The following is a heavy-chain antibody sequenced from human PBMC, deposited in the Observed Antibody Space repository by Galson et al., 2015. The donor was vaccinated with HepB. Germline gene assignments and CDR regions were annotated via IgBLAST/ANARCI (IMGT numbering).Heavy chain of an antibody. CDR3: ARGAQMVRGVIVIQYYYGMDV. Sequence: SLRLSCAASGFTVSSNYMGWVRQAPGKGLEWVSVIYSGGSTYYADSVKGRFTISRDNSKNTLYLQMNSLRAEDTAVYYCARGAQMVRGVIVIQYYYGMDVWGQGTTVTVSS. CDR1: GFTVSSNY. V-gene: IGHV3-66*01. J-gene: IGHJ6*02. CDR2: IYSGGST. D-gene: IGHD3-10*01.